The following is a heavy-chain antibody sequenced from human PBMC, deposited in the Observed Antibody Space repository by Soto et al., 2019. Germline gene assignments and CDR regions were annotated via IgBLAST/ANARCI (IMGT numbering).Heavy chain of an antibody. J-gene: IGHJ5*02. CDR3: AKDESYYDSSGYYSNWFDP. V-gene: IGHV3-30*18. D-gene: IGHD3-22*01. Sequence: PGGSLRLSCAASGFTFSSYGMHWVRQAPGKGLEWVAVISYDGSNKYYADSVKGRFTISRDNSKNTLYLQMNSLRAEDTAVYYCAKDESYYDSSGYYSNWFDPWGQGTLVTSP. CDR1: GFTFSSYG. CDR2: ISYDGSNK.